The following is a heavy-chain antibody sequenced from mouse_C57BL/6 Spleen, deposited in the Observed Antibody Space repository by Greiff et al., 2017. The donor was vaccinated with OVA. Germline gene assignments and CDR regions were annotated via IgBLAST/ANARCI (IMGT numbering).Heavy chain of an antibody. Sequence: VQLQQSGTELVKPGASVKLSCKASGYTFTSYWMHWVKQRPGQGLEWIGNINPSNGGTNYNEKFKSKATLTVDKSSSTAYMQLSSLTSEDSAVYYCARGAMITTRTTYYAMDYWGQGTSVTVSS. CDR1: GYTFTSYW. CDR2: INPSNGGT. J-gene: IGHJ4*01. V-gene: IGHV1-53*01. CDR3: ARGAMITTRTTYYAMDY. D-gene: IGHD2-4*01.